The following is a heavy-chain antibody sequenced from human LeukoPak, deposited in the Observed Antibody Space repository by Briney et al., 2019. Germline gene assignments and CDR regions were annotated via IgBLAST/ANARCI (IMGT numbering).Heavy chain of an antibody. V-gene: IGHV4-59*01. Sequence: SETLSLTCTVSGGSISSYYWSWIRQPPGKGLEWIGYIYYRGSTNYNPSLKSRVTISVDTSKNQFSLKLSSVTAADKAVYYCAREHDFWSGYDYWGQGTLVTVSS. CDR3: AREHDFWSGYDY. CDR1: GGSISSYY. D-gene: IGHD3-3*01. J-gene: IGHJ4*02. CDR2: IYYRGST.